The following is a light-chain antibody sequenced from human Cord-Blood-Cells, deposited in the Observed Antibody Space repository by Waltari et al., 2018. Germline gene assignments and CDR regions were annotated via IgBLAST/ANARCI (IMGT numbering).Light chain of an antibody. J-gene: IGKJ2*01. CDR3: QQSYSTLET. V-gene: IGKV1-39*01. Sequence: DIQMTQSPSSLSASVGDRVIITCRASQSISSYLNWYQQKPGKAPKLLIYAASSLQSGVPSRFSGSGSGTDFTLTISSLQPEDFATYYCQQSYSTLETFGQGTKLEIK. CDR2: AAS. CDR1: QSISSY.